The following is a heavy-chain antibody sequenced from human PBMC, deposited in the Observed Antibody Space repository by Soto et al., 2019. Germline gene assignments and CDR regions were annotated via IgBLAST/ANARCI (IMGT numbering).Heavy chain of an antibody. Sequence: HVQLVQSGAEVKKPGSSVKVSCKASGDTFSSDAINWFLQAPGQGLEWMGGIVPMFGTANYAQKLKGRVTITAGESTSTFYMALSSLSSEDTAVYYGARVGLAHYYDSSGYYSPLDYWGQGTLVTVSS. D-gene: IGHD3-22*01. CDR3: ARVGLAHYYDSSGYYSPLDY. CDR1: GDTFSSDA. CDR2: IVPMFGTA. V-gene: IGHV1-69*01. J-gene: IGHJ4*02.